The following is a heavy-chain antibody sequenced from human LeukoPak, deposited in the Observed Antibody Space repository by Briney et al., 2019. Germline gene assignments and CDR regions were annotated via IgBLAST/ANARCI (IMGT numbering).Heavy chain of an antibody. Sequence: GESLKISCKGSGSSFGTYWFAWVRQMPGKGLEWMGIIFPDDSDTRYSPSFQGQVTISADKSISTAYLQWSSLKASDTAMYYCARLTGRQYYFDYWGQGTLVTVSS. V-gene: IGHV5-51*01. CDR1: GSSFGTYW. D-gene: IGHD3-9*01. CDR3: ARLTGRQYYFDY. CDR2: IFPDDSDT. J-gene: IGHJ4*02.